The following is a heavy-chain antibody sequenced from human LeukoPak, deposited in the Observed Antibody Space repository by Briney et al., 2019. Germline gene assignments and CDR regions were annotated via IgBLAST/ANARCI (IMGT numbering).Heavy chain of an antibody. D-gene: IGHD3-22*01. Sequence: SETLSLTCTVSGGSINSYYWSWIRQPPGKALEWIGSIYYTGSTNYNPSLKSRVTISVDTSKNQFSLKLSPVTAADTAVYYCARGYYDSSGYDDAFDIWGQGTMVTVSS. CDR3: ARGYYDSSGYDDAFDI. V-gene: IGHV4-59*01. J-gene: IGHJ3*02. CDR1: GGSINSYY. CDR2: IYYTGST.